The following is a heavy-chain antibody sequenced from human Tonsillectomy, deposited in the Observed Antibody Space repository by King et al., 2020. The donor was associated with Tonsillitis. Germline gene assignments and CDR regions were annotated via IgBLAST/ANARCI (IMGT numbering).Heavy chain of an antibody. CDR2: IWYDGSNK. CDR1: GFSFSSYG. V-gene: IGHV3-33*08. Sequence: VQLVESGGGVVQPGRSLRVSCAASGFSFSSYGMQWVRQAPGKGLEWVAVIWYDGSNKYYGDSVKGRFTISRDNAKSTLYLQMNSLRGEDTAVYYCARHREIASALSDGLDIWGRGTLVTVSS. CDR3: ARHREIASALSDGLDI. J-gene: IGHJ3*02. D-gene: IGHD6-13*01.